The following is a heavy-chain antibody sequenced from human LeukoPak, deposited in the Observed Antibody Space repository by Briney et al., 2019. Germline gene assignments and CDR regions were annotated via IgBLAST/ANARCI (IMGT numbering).Heavy chain of an antibody. CDR1: GGTFSSYA. J-gene: IGHJ4*02. V-gene: IGHV1-69*13. D-gene: IGHD2-21*01. CDR3: ASEGMVLAYCGGDCYTFDY. Sequence: SVKVSCKASGGTFSSYAISWVRQAPGQGLEWMGGIIPIFGTANYAQKFQGRVTITADESTSTAYMELSSLRSEDTAVYYCASEGMVLAYCGGDCYTFDYWGPGTLVTVSS. CDR2: IIPIFGTA.